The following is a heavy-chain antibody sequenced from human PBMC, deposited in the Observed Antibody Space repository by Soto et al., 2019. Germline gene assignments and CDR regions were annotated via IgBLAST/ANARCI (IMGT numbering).Heavy chain of an antibody. CDR2: ISGSGGST. CDR1: GFTFSSYA. V-gene: IGHV3-23*01. CDR3: AKAFDIRITGTTAY. Sequence: EVQLLESGGGLVQPGGSLRLSCAASGFTFSSYAMSWVRQAPGKGLEWVSAISGSGGSTYYADSVKGRFTISRDNSKNTLSLQMNSLRAEDTAVYYCAKAFDIRITGTTAYWGQGTLVTVSS. J-gene: IGHJ4*02. D-gene: IGHD1-7*01.